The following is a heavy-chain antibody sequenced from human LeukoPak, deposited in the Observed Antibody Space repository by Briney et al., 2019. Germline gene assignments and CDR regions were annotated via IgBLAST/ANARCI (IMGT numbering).Heavy chain of an antibody. D-gene: IGHD2-2*02. CDR3: ARGGYCSSTSCYTYNWFDP. Sequence: PSETLSLTCTVSGGSISSYYWSWIRQPPGKGLEWIGYIYYSGSTNYNPSLKSRVTISVDTSKNQFSLKLSSVTAADTAVDYCARGGYCSSTSCYTYNWFDPWGQGTLVTVSS. J-gene: IGHJ5*02. CDR2: IYYSGST. V-gene: IGHV4-59*01. CDR1: GGSISSYY.